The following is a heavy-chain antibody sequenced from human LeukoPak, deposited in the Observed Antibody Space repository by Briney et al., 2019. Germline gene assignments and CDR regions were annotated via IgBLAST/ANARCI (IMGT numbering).Heavy chain of an antibody. Sequence: ASVKVSCKASGYTFTSYDINWVRQATGQGLEWMGWMNPNSGNTGYAQKFQGRVTITRNTSISTAYMELSSLRSEDTAVYYCATSYSRYYYYYMDVWGKGTTVTVSS. D-gene: IGHD6-13*01. CDR1: GYTFTSYD. CDR3: ATSYSRYYYYYMDV. V-gene: IGHV1-8*03. CDR2: MNPNSGNT. J-gene: IGHJ6*03.